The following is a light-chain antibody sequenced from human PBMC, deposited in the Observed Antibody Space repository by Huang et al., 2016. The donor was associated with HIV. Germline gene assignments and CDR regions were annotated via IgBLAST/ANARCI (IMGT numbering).Light chain of an antibody. CDR1: QSITTY. CDR3: QQSYNLPYT. J-gene: IGKJ2*01. V-gene: IGKV1-39*01. CDR2: ATS. Sequence: DIQMTRSPPSLSASLGDRVTITCRASQSITTYLNWYRHKPVEAPELLIHATSTLQNGVPSRFSGGGSGTDFTLTITNLQPEDVASYYCQQSYNLPYTFGRGTKVDIK.